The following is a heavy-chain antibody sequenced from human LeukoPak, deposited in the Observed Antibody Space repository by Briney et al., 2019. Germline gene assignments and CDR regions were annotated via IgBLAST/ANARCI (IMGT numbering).Heavy chain of an antibody. V-gene: IGHV3-21*01. J-gene: IGHJ4*02. CDR2: ISSSSSYI. CDR1: GFTFSSYS. CDR3: ARDRYYYDSSGYSDN. D-gene: IGHD3-22*01. Sequence: PGGSLRLSCAASGFTFSSYSMNWVRQAPGKGLEWVSSISSSSSYIYYADSVKGRFTISRDNAKNSLYLQMNSLRAEDTAVYYCARDRYYYDSSGYSDNWGQGTLVTVSS.